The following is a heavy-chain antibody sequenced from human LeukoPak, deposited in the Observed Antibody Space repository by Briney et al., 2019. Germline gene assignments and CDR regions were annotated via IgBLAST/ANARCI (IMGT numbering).Heavy chain of an antibody. D-gene: IGHD2-15*01. J-gene: IGHJ3*02. CDR3: ASHSPSYGYAFDI. Sequence: GGSLRLSCAASGSIFSDYYMSWIRQAPGKGLERVANIKQDGSEKYYVDSVKGRFTISRDNAKNSLYLQMNSLRAEDTAVYYCASHSPSYGYAFDIWGQGTMVTVSS. V-gene: IGHV3-7*01. CDR1: GSIFSDYY. CDR2: IKQDGSEK.